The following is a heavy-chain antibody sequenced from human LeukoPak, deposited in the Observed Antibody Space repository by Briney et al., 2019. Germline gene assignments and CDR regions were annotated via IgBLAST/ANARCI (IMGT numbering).Heavy chain of an antibody. V-gene: IGHV3-23*01. CDR2: ISGSGGST. D-gene: IGHD2-15*01. CDR3: AKDKSCSGGSCYSHYYGMDV. J-gene: IGHJ6*02. Sequence: GGSLRLSCAASGFTFSSYALSWVRQAPGKGLEWVSAISGSGGSTYYADSVKGRFTISRDNSKNTLYLRMNSLRAEDTAVYYCAKDKSCSGGSCYSHYYGMDVWGQGTTVTVSS. CDR1: GFTFSSYA.